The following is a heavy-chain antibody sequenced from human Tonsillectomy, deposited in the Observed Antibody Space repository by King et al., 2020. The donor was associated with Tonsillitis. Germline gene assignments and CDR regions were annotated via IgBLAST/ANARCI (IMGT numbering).Heavy chain of an antibody. Sequence: VQLVESGGGLVQPGGSLRLSCAASGFTFSSYAMSCVRQAPGKGLEWVSAIIGSAGSTYYADSVKGRFTISRDNSKNTLYLQMNSLRAEDTAVYYCAKDLDIVVALCDSWGQGTLVTVSS. V-gene: IGHV3-23*04. CDR1: GFTFSSYA. J-gene: IGHJ4*02. D-gene: IGHD2-2*01. CDR2: IIGSAGST. CDR3: AKDLDIVVALCDS.